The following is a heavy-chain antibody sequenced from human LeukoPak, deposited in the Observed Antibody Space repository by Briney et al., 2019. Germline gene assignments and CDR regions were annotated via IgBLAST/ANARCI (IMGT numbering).Heavy chain of an antibody. CDR1: GFTFSSYS. CDR3: ATYGSGSYYYFDY. Sequence: PGGSLRLSCAASGFTFSSYSMNWVRQAPGKGLEWVSSISSSSTYIYYAASVKGRFTISRDNAKNSLYLQMNILRAEDTAVYYCATYGSGSYYYFDYWGQGTLVTVSS. CDR2: ISSSSTYI. J-gene: IGHJ4*02. V-gene: IGHV3-21*01. D-gene: IGHD3-10*01.